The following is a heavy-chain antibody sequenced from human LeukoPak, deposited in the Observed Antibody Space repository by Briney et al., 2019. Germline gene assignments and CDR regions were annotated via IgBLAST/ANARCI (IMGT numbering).Heavy chain of an antibody. V-gene: IGHV3-7*01. CDR3: AREGDYYCSGGSCYDY. D-gene: IGHD2-15*01. Sequence: GGSLRLSCAASGFTFTAYLMSWVRQAPGKGLEWVANIKQDGSEKYYVDSVKGRFTISRDNAKNSLYLQMDSLRAEDTAVYYCAREGDYYCSGGSCYDYWGQGTLVTVSS. J-gene: IGHJ4*02. CDR2: IKQDGSEK. CDR1: GFTFTAYL.